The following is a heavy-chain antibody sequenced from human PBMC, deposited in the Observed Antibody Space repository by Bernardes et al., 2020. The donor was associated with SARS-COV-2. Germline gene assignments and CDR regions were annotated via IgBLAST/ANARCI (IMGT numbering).Heavy chain of an antibody. J-gene: IGHJ4*02. Sequence: VKVSCKASGYTFSDYYIHWLRQAPGQGFEWMGWISPKSGATNYAQKFQGRVTMTRDTAISTEYMQLSRLTSDDTAVYYCARTFYYDRGGDSVFDQWGQGTLVSVSS. CDR1: GYTFSDYY. CDR3: ARTFYYDRGGDSVFDQ. CDR2: ISPKSGAT. V-gene: IGHV1-2*02. D-gene: IGHD2-21*01.